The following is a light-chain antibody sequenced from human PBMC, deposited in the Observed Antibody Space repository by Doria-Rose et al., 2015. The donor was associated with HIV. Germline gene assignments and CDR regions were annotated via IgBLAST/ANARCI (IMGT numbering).Light chain of an antibody. V-gene: IGKV3-20*01. Sequence: TQSPGTLSLSQGERATLSCRASPSVSSSYLAWYQQKPGQAPRLLIYGAPSRATGIPDRFSGSGAGTDFTLTISRLETEDFAVYYGQQYGTSLSITGAQGTRRESK. J-gene: IGKJ5*01. CDR3: QQYGTSLSIT. CDR2: GAP. CDR1: PSVSSSY.